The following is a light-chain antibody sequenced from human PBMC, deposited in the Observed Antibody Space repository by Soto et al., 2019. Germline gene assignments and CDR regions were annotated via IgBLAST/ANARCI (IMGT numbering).Light chain of an antibody. CDR2: DVS. CDR1: QSVSSY. V-gene: IGKV3-11*01. CDR3: PQRGKSFT. Sequence: EIVLTQSPATLSLSPGERATLSCRASQSVSSYLAWFQPKPCQAPRLLIYDVSNRTTGTPARFSGSGSGTDFILTISSLAPAEAAVYYCPQRGKSFTFGQGTRLESK. J-gene: IGKJ5*01.